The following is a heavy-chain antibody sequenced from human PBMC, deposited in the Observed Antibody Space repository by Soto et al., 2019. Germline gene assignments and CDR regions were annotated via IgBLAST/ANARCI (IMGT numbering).Heavy chain of an antibody. V-gene: IGHV3-7*03. CDR2: IKEDGSEK. CDR1: GFTVSNSW. Sequence: EVQLVESGGGLVQPGESLRLSFAASGFTVSNSWMSWVRQAPGKGLEWVANIKEDGSEKDYVDPVKGRFTITRDNAKNSLYLQMNNLRAEDTAVYFCTRKRFGMDVWGQGTTVTVSS. J-gene: IGHJ6*02. CDR3: TRKRFGMDV.